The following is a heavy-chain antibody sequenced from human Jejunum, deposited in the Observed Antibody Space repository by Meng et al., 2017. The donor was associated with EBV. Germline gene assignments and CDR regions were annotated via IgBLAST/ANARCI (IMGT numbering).Heavy chain of an antibody. J-gene: IGHJ4*02. CDR2: VYYTGGT. D-gene: IGHD6-13*01. CDR3: AREIPAAGKFDS. CDR1: GGSISGSY. Sequence: QVQLEESGPGLVKPSETLSLTCTVFGGSISGSYWNWIRQSPGKGLEWIGYVYYTGGTNYNPSLRGRVTISVDTSKNQFSLNLISVTAADTAVYFCAREIPAAGKFDSWGQGALVTVSS. V-gene: IGHV4-59*01.